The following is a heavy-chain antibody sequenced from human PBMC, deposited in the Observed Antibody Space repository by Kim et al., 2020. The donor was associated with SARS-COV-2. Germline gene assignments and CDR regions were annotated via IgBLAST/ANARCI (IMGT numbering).Heavy chain of an antibody. CDR1: GVSITKINW. CDR2: IYVGGGT. Sequence: SETLSLTCAVSGVSITKINWWSWVRQSPGKGLEWIGQIYVGGGTNYNPSLKSRVTISVDKSKNQLSLMLRSVTAADTAIYYCAYHGAYDQAQWGQGTLVTVSS. J-gene: IGHJ4*02. V-gene: IGHV4-4*02. CDR3: AYHGAYDQAQ. D-gene: IGHD3-16*01.